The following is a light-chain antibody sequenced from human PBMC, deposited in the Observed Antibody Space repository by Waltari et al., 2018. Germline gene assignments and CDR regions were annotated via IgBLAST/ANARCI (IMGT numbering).Light chain of an antibody. V-gene: IGKV4-1*01. CDR3: QQYYSTPRT. CDR2: WAS. J-gene: IGKJ1*01. CDR1: QSVLYSSNNKNY. Sequence: DIVMTQSPDSLAVSLGERATINCKSSQSVLYSSNNKNYLAWYQQRPGQPPKLLIYWASTRESWVPDRFSGSGSGTDFTLTISSLQAEDVAVYYCQQYYSTPRTFGQGTKVEIE.